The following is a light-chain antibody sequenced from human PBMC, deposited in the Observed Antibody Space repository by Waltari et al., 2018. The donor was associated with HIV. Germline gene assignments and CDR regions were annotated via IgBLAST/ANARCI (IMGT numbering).Light chain of an antibody. Sequence: EIVMTQSPATLSVSPGERATLSCRASQSLNSNLAWYQQKPGQAPKLLISWASTRESGVPARFSGSGSGTDFTLTISSLQPEDVAAYFCQQYYTVPLTFGPGTKVEIK. V-gene: IGKV3-15*01. J-gene: IGKJ3*01. CDR2: WAS. CDR3: QQYYTVPLT. CDR1: QSLNSN.